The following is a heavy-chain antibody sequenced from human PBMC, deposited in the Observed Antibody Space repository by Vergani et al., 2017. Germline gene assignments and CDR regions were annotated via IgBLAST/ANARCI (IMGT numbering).Heavy chain of an antibody. CDR1: GYTFTGYY. Sequence: QVQLVQSGAEVQKPGASVKVSCKASGYTFTGYYMHWVRQAPGQGLEWMGWINPNSGGTNYAQKFQGRVTMTRDTSISKAYMELSRLRSDDTAVYYCARGPVYYDSSGYYSYYYMDVWGKGTTVTVSS. V-gene: IGHV1-2*02. D-gene: IGHD3-22*01. CDR3: ARGPVYYDSSGYYSYYYMDV. J-gene: IGHJ6*03. CDR2: INPNSGGT.